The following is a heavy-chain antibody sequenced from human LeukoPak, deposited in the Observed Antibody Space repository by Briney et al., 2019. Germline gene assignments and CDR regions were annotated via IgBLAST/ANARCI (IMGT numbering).Heavy chain of an antibody. V-gene: IGHV1-69*13. J-gene: IGHJ4*02. CDR3: ARGPDCSSTSCYTEAFDY. CDR1: GGTFSSYA. D-gene: IGHD2-2*02. CDR2: IIPIFGTA. Sequence: ASVKVSCKASGGTFSSYAISWVRQAPGQGLEWMGRIIPIFGTANYAQKFQGRVTITSDESTSTAYMELSSLRSEDTAVYYCARGPDCSSTSCYTEAFDYWGQGTLVTVSS.